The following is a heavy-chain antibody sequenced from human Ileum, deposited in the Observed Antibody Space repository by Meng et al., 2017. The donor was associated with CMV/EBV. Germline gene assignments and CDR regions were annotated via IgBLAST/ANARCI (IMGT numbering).Heavy chain of an antibody. J-gene: IGHJ4*02. V-gene: IGHV4-4*07. CDR1: GDSISSNF. D-gene: IGHD6-19*01. Sequence: QVPLKEAGPGLVKPSETLSLTCTVSGDSISSNFWSWIRQPAGKGLEWIGRIYSSGSTFYNPSLNSRVTMSVDTSKNQFSLSLASVTAADTAIYFCAREESVGIAVTGTFDYWGQGILVTVSS. CDR2: IYSSGST. CDR3: AREESVGIAVTGTFDY.